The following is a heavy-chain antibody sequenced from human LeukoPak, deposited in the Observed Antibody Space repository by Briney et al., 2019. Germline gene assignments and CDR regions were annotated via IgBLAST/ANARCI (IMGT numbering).Heavy chain of an antibody. CDR2: IRYDGSNK. V-gene: IGHV3-30*02. CDR3: AKDHSSSWAPRCNWFDP. CDR1: GFTFSSYG. Sequence: PGGSLRLSCAASGFTFSSYGMHWVRQAPGKGLEWVAFIRYDGSNKYYADSVKGRFTISRDNSKNTLYLQMNSLRAEDTAVYYCAKDHSSSWAPRCNWFDPWGQGTLVTVSS. D-gene: IGHD6-13*01. J-gene: IGHJ5*02.